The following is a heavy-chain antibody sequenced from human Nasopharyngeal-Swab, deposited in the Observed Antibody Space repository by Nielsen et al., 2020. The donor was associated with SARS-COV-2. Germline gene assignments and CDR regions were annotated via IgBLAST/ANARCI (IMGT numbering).Heavy chain of an antibody. Sequence: WMRESRGEGLEWVAVISYDGSNKYYADSVKGRFTISRDNSKNTLYLQMNSLRAEDTAVYYCARGGVTYYYDSDPSADMDVWGKGTTVTVSS. J-gene: IGHJ6*03. D-gene: IGHD3-22*01. V-gene: IGHV3-30-3*01. CDR2: ISYDGSNK. CDR3: ARGGVTYYYDSDPSADMDV.